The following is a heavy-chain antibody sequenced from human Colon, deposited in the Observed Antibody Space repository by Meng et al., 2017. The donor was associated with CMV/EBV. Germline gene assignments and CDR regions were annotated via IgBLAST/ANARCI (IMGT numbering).Heavy chain of an antibody. CDR3: AKDLAYVGLGSNLYYYYNMDV. V-gene: IGHV3-30*02. J-gene: IGHJ6*02. CDR2: TRYDGNNE. Sequence: GESLKISCATSGFTFTNYGMHWVRQAPGKGLEWVALTRYDGNNEDYADSVRGRFTISRDISKNTLYLQMNRLRGDDTAVYYCAKDLAYVGLGSNLYYYYNMDVWGQGTTVTVSS. CDR1: GFTFTNYG. D-gene: IGHD4-17*01.